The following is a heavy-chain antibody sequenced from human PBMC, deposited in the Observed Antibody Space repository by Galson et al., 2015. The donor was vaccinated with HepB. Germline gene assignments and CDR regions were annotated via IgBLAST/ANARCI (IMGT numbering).Heavy chain of an antibody. D-gene: IGHD4/OR15-4a*01. Sequence: SLRLSCAVSGFIFSNYGMDWVRQAPGKGLEWVAGISYDGNKRYYADSVRGRFTISRDHSKNTLYLQMNSLRGEDTAVYYCVKDGLDEVIPGARYFDYWGQGTLVTVSS. V-gene: IGHV3-30*18. J-gene: IGHJ4*02. CDR2: ISYDGNKR. CDR3: VKDGLDEVIPGARYFDY. CDR1: GFIFSNYG.